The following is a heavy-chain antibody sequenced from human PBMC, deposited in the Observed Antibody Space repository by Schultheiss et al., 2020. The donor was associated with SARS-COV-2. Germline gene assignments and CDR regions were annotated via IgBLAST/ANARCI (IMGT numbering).Heavy chain of an antibody. V-gene: IGHV3-30*03. Sequence: GESLKISCAASGFTFSSYGMHWVRQAPGKGLEWVAVISYDGSNKYYADSVKGRFTISRDNSKNTLYLQMNSLRAEDTAVYYCARDLRAGYSYGSSSDYWGQGTLVTVSS. CDR2: ISYDGSNK. CDR3: ARDLRAGYSYGSSSDY. D-gene: IGHD5-18*01. J-gene: IGHJ4*02. CDR1: GFTFSSYG.